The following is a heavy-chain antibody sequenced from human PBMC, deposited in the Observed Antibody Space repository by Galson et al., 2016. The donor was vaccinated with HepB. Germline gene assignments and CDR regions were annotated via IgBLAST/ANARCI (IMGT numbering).Heavy chain of an antibody. J-gene: IGHJ3*02. V-gene: IGHV3-74*01. CDR1: GFNFNVYW. CDR3: ARRPDRLGTEAFDI. D-gene: IGHD6-25*01. Sequence: SLRLSCAASGFNFNVYWMHWVRQAPGKGLVWVSRINVGGDSTYYADSVKGRFTISRDNVKNTLYLQMNSLTAEDTAVYFCARRPDRLGTEAFDIWGQGTMVVVSS. CDR2: INVGGDST.